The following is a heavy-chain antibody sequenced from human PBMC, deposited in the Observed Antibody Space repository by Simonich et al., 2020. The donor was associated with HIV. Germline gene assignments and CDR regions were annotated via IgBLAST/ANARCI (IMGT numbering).Heavy chain of an antibody. D-gene: IGHD3-9*01. J-gene: IGHJ2*01. Sequence: QVQLQESSPGLVKPSETLSLTCAVSGYSIRNGYYWGCIRQPPGKGLEWLGSISHRGRTYYNPSLKSRVTISVDTAKNQFSLNLTSVTAADTAVYYCARADWESDLHWYFDLWGRGTLVTVSS. V-gene: IGHV4-38-2*01. CDR2: ISHRGRT. CDR3: ARADWESDLHWYFDL. CDR1: GYSIRNGYY.